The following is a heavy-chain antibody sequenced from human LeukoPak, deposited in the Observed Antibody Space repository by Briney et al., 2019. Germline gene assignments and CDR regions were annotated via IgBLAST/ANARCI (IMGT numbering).Heavy chain of an antibody. CDR3: ATLESSESLFDY. CDR2: MNPNSGNT. V-gene: IGHV1-8*01. CDR1: GYTFTSYD. Sequence: ASVKVSCKASGYTFTSYDINWVRQATGQGLEWMGWMNPNSGNTGCAQKFQGRVTMTRNTFISTAYMELSSLRSEDTAVYYCATLESSESLFDYWGQGTLVTVSS. D-gene: IGHD3-10*01. J-gene: IGHJ4*02.